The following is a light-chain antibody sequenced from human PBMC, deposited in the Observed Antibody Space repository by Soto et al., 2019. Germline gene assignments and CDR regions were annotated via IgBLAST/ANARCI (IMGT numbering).Light chain of an antibody. J-gene: IGKJ4*01. CDR3: QQYDNLPFT. CDR2: DAS. Sequence: DIHMTRSASSLSASVLYIFSITCQASQDISHYLNWYQQKPGKAPTLLIYDASNLETGVPSRFSGGGSGTDFTFTISSLQPEDIATYYCQQYDNLPFTFGGGTKVDNK. V-gene: IGKV1-33*01. CDR1: QDISHY.